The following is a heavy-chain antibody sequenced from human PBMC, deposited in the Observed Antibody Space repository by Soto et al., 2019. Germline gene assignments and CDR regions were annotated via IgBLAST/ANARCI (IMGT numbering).Heavy chain of an antibody. D-gene: IGHD3-9*01. Sequence: ASVKVSCKASGYTFTSYGISWVRQAPGQGLEWMGWISAYNGNTNYAQKLQGRVTMTTDTSTSTAYMELRSLRSDDTAVYYCAREGYLRYFDWLLSGRWFDPWGQGTLVTVSS. CDR2: ISAYNGNT. CDR3: AREGYLRYFDWLLSGRWFDP. V-gene: IGHV1-18*01. CDR1: GYTFTSYG. J-gene: IGHJ5*02.